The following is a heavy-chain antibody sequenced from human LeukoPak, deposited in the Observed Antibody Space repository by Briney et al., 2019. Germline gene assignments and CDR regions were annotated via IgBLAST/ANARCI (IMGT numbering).Heavy chain of an antibody. J-gene: IGHJ3*02. D-gene: IGHD6-19*01. Sequence: GGSLRLSCAASGFTVSSNYMSWVRQAPGEGLEWVSVIYSDGSTYYADSVKGRFTISRDNSKNTLNLQMSSLRAEDTAVYYCARTNPGIVVAGTDAFDIWGQGTVVTVSS. V-gene: IGHV3-53*01. CDR3: ARTNPGIVVAGTDAFDI. CDR2: IYSDGST. CDR1: GFTVSSNY.